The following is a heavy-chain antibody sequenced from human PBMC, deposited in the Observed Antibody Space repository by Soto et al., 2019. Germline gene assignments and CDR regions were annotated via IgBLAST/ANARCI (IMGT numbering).Heavy chain of an antibody. CDR1: GDSISNLDYF. J-gene: IGHJ5*01. D-gene: IGHD7-27*01. V-gene: IGHV4-30-4*01. CDR2: IYKSATT. Sequence: SETLSLTCSVSGDSISNLDYFWAWIRQPPGQALEYIGYIYKSATTYYNPSFESRVASSVDTSKSQFSLNVTSVTAADTAVYFCARGRYCLTGRCFPNWFDSWGQVALVTVSS. CDR3: ARGRYCLTGRCFPNWFDS.